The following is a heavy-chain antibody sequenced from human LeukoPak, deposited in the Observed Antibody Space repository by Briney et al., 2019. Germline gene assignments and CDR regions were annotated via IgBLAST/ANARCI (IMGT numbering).Heavy chain of an antibody. D-gene: IGHD6-19*01. V-gene: IGHV3-23*01. CDR3: AKETYSSGWYPYFDY. CDR2: ISGSGGST. CDR1: GFTFSSYA. J-gene: IGHJ4*02. Sequence: GGSLRLSCVAAGFTFSSYAMSWVRQAPGKGLEWVSGISGSGGSTYYADSVKGRFTISRDNSKNTLFLQMNSLRAEDTAVYYCAKETYSSGWYPYFDYWGQGTLVTVSS.